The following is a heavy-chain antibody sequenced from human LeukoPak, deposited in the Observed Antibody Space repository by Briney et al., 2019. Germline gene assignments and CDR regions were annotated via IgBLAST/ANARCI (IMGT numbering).Heavy chain of an antibody. CDR1: SGSISTSNYY. CDR2: IYYSGST. J-gene: IGHJ4*02. CDR3: ARTRAAANDY. Sequence: SETLSLTCTVSSGSISTSNYYWSWIRQPPGKGLEWIGYIYYSGSTNYNPSLKSRVTVSVDTSKNQFSLKLSSVTAADTAVYYCARTRAAANDYWGQGTLVTVSS. D-gene: IGHD6-13*01. V-gene: IGHV4-61*01.